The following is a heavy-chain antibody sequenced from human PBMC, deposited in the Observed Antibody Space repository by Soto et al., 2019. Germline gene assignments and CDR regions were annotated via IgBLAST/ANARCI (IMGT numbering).Heavy chain of an antibody. Sequence: SETLSLTCTVSGGSVSSGSYYWSWIRQPPGKGLEWIGYIYHSGSTNYNPSLKSRVTISVDTSKNQFSLKLSSVTAADTAVYYCARDSLRWLSLDYWGQGTLVTVSS. J-gene: IGHJ4*02. V-gene: IGHV4-61*01. CDR1: GGSVSSGSYY. D-gene: IGHD4-17*01. CDR3: ARDSLRWLSLDY. CDR2: IYHSGST.